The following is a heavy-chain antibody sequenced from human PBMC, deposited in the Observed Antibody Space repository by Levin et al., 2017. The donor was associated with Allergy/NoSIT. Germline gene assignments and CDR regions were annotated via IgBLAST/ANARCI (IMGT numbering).Heavy chain of an antibody. Sequence: GSLRLSCAVYGGSFSGYYWSWIRQPPGKGLEWIGEINHSGSTNYNPSLKSRVTISVDTSKNQFSLKLSSVTAADTAVYYCARGGVPTTSYYYYGMDVWGQGTTVTVSS. D-gene: IGHD1-14*01. CDR2: INHSGST. J-gene: IGHJ6*02. CDR3: ARGGVPTTSYYYYGMDV. CDR1: GGSFSGYY. V-gene: IGHV4-34*01.